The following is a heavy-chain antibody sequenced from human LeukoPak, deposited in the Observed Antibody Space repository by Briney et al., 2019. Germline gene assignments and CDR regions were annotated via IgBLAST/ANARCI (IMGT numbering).Heavy chain of an antibody. V-gene: IGHV4-59*08. J-gene: IGHJ4*02. CDR1: GGSINNYY. D-gene: IGHD1-26*01. CDR2: IYYSGYT. Sequence: SETLSLTCTVSGGSINNYYWSWIRQPPGKGLEWIGYIYYSGYTNDNPSLKSRVPISVDTSKNQFSLKLSSVTAADTAVYYCARRSWSPWVFDYWGQGTLVTVSS. CDR3: ARRSWSPWVFDY.